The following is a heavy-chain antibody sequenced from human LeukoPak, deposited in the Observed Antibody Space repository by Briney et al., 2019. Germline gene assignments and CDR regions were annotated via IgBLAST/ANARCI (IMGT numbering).Heavy chain of an antibody. Sequence: GGLSISCAGSGFAFTSYWISWGREMPGKGLEWLGSMYPGVSDTRYTPSCQGRVTIPSDKSSSTPYLQWSSPETSDTAMYYCARAHGGYGAFDIWGQGTMVTVSS. CDR3: ARAHGGYGAFDI. V-gene: IGHV5-51*01. D-gene: IGHD4-17*01. CDR2: MYPGVSDT. CDR1: GFAFTSYW. J-gene: IGHJ3*02.